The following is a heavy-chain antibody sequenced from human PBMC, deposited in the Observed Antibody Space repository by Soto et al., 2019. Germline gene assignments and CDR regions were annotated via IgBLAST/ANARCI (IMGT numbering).Heavy chain of an antibody. CDR1: GYTFTGYY. J-gene: IGHJ4*02. D-gene: IGHD5-12*01. CDR3: AREGDGYNFYYFDY. Sequence: ASVKVSCKASGYTFTGYYMHWLRQAPGQGLEWMGWINPNSGGTNYAQKFQGRVTMTRDTSISTAYMELSRLRSDDTAVYYCAREGDGYNFYYFDYWGQGTLVPSPQ. CDR2: INPNSGGT. V-gene: IGHV1-2*02.